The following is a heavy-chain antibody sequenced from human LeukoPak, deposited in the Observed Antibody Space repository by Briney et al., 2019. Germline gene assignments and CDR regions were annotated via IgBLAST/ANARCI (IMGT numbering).Heavy chain of an antibody. D-gene: IGHD3-22*01. CDR2: IYHSGST. CDR3: ARAGYDTSGFWYFDL. J-gene: IGHJ2*01. V-gene: IGHV4-38-2*01. CDR1: GYSISSCYY. Sequence: SETLSLTCAVSGYSISSCYYWGWIRQPPGKGLEWIGSIYHSGSTYYNPSLKSRGTISEDTSKKQFPLKPSSVTAADTAVYYCARAGYDTSGFWYFDLWGRGTLVTVSS.